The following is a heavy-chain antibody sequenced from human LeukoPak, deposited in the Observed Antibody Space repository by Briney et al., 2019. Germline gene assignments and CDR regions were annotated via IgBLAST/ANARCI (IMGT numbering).Heavy chain of an antibody. CDR3: ARGRWLQLGAFDI. V-gene: IGHV4-61*01. CDR1: GYSISSGYY. Sequence: PSETLSLTCAVSGYSISSGYYWSWIRQPPGKGLEWIGYIYYSGSTNYNPSLKSRVTISVDTSKNQFSLKLSSVTAADTAVYYCARGRWLQLGAFDIWGQGTMVTVSS. CDR2: IYYSGST. J-gene: IGHJ3*02. D-gene: IGHD5-24*01.